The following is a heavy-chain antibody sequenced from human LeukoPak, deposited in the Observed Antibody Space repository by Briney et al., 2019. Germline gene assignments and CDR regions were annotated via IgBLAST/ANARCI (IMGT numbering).Heavy chain of an antibody. V-gene: IGHV3-23*01. CDR3: AKSAKVYSSGWYWFDP. CDR1: GFTFSNYA. D-gene: IGHD6-19*01. Sequence: GGSLRLSCAASGFTFSNYAMSWARQAPGKGLEWVSGISGSGDSTHYAGSVKGRFTISRDNSKNTLYLQMNSLRAEDTAVYYCAKSAKVYSSGWYWFDPWGQGTLVTVSA. J-gene: IGHJ5*02. CDR2: ISGSGDST.